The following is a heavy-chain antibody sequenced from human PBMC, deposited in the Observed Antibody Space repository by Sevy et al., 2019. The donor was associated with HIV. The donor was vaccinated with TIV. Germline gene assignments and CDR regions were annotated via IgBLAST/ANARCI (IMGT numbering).Heavy chain of an antibody. CDR3: ATDVISGWKFPFDY. D-gene: IGHD6-19*01. CDR2: FDPEDGET. CDR1: GYTLTELY. J-gene: IGHJ4*02. Sequence: ASVKVSCKVSGYTLTELYMHWVRQAPGEGLEWMGGFDPEDGETIYAQKFHGRVTMTEDTSTDTAYMELSSLRSEDTAVYYCATDVISGWKFPFDYWGQGTLVTVSS. V-gene: IGHV1-24*01.